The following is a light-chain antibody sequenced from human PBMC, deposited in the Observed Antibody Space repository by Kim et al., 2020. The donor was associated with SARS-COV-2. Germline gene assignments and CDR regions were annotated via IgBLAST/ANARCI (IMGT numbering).Light chain of an antibody. CDR3: LQYGDSPRT. J-gene: IGKJ1*01. Sequence: SPGDGATLSCRASESVSSSFLAWYQQKPGQAPRLLVYGASTRATGTPDRFRGRGSVTDFTLTISGLEPEDFAVYYCLQYGDSPRTFGQGTKVEIK. CDR2: GAS. CDR1: ESVSSSF. V-gene: IGKV3-20*01.